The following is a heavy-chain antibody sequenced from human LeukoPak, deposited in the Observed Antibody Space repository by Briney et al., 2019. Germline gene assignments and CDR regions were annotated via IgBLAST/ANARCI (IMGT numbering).Heavy chain of an antibody. CDR2: MNPNSGNT. D-gene: IGHD3-9*01. CDR3: ARGLRYFDWLLPPAV. J-gene: IGHJ6*02. CDR1: GYTFTSYD. V-gene: IGHV1-8*01. Sequence: ASVKVSCKASGYTFTSYDINWVRQATGQGLEWMGWMNPNSGNTGYAQKFQGRVTMTRNTSISTAYMELSSPRSEDTAVYYCARGLRYFDWLLPPAVWGQGTTVTVSS.